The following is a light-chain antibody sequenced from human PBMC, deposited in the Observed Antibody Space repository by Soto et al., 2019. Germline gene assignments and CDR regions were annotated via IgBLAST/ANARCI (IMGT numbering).Light chain of an antibody. Sequence: EIVLTQSPGTLSLAPGERATLFCRVSQIVTSSYLAWYQQKPGQAPRLLIYGASSRATGIPDRFSGSGSGTDFTLTISGLEPEDFAVYYCQQHGSSPPSWTFGQGTKVEIK. V-gene: IGKV3-20*01. J-gene: IGKJ1*01. CDR1: QIVTSSY. CDR2: GAS. CDR3: QQHGSSPPSWT.